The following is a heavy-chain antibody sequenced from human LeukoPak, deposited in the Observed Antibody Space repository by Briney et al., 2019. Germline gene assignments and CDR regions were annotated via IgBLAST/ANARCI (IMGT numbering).Heavy chain of an antibody. J-gene: IGHJ6*04. CDR1: GFTVSNNY. V-gene: IGHV3-53*01. D-gene: IGHD2-15*01. CDR2: IYSGGKT. CDR3: ARDRDIPDV. Sequence: HPGGSLRLSCAASGFTVSNNYMSWIRQAPGKGLEWVSVIYSGGKTYYADSVKGRFTISRDNSKNTLYLQMNSLRAEDTAVYYCARDRDIPDVWGKGTTVTVSS.